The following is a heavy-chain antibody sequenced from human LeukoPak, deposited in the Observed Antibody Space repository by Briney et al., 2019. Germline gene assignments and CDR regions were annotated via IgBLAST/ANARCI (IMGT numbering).Heavy chain of an antibody. Sequence: GGSLGLSCAASGFTFSSYSMNWVRQAPGKGLEWVSSISSSSSYIYYADSVKGRFTISRDNAKNSLYLQMNSLRAEDTAVYYCARDGITIFGVVISWGQGTLVTVSS. CDR3: ARDGITIFGVVIS. CDR2: ISSSSSYI. J-gene: IGHJ5*02. V-gene: IGHV3-21*01. CDR1: GFTFSSYS. D-gene: IGHD3-3*01.